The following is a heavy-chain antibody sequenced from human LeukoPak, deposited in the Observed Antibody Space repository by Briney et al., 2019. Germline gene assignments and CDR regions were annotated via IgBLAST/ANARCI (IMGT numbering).Heavy chain of an antibody. CDR2: IDRNGDST. CDR3: AKDSPVATW. CDR1: GFNFDDYG. V-gene: IGHV3-20*04. J-gene: IGHJ4*02. D-gene: IGHD1-26*01. Sequence: GGSLRLSCAASGFNFDDYGMSWVRQDPGKGLEWVSGIDRNGDSTGYADSVKGRFTISRDNAKNSLYLQMDSLRADDTAKYYCAKDSPVATWWGQGTLVTVSS.